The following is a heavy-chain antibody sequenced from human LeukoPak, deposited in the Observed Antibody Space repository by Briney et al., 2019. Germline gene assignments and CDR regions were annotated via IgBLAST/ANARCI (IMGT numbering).Heavy chain of an antibody. CDR2: ISHDGSKE. D-gene: IGHD3-22*01. J-gene: IGHJ4*02. V-gene: IGHV3-30*18. Sequence: GRSLRLSCAASGFTFSDYGMHWVRQAPGKGLEWVAVISHDGSKEYYGDSVKGRFTISRDNSKNTLYVPMNSLRAEDTAVYYCAKPRYSYYYDSNGGFDYWGQGTLVAVS. CDR1: GFTFSDYG. CDR3: AKPRYSYYYDSNGGFDY.